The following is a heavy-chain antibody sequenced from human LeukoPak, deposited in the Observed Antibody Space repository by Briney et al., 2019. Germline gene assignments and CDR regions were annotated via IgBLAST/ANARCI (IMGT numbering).Heavy chain of an antibody. D-gene: IGHD3-22*01. Sequence: SETLSLTCTVSGGSISSYYWSWIRQPPGKGLEWIGYIYYSGSTNYNPSLKSRVTISVDTSKNQFSLKLSSVTAADTAVYYCARTKEVVISYYYYYYMDVWGKGTTVTISS. CDR2: IYYSGST. V-gene: IGHV4-59*08. CDR1: GGSISSYY. CDR3: ARTKEVVISYYYYYYMDV. J-gene: IGHJ6*03.